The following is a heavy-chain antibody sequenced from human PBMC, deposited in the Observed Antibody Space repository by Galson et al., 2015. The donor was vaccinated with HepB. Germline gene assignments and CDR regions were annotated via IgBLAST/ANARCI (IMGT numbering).Heavy chain of an antibody. V-gene: IGHV3-7*03. D-gene: IGHD4-17*01. J-gene: IGHJ4*02. CDR1: GFTFSSYW. Sequence: SLRLSCAASGFTFSSYWMSWVRQAPGKGLEWVANIKQDGSEKYYVDSVKGRFTISRDNAKNSLYLQMNSLRAEDTAVYYCARSYGDYVCYFDYWGQGTLVTVSS. CDR3: ARSYGDYVCYFDY. CDR2: IKQDGSEK.